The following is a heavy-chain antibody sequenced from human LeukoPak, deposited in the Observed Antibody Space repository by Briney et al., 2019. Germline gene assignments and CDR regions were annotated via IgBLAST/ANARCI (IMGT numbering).Heavy chain of an antibody. V-gene: IGHV1-2*02. D-gene: IGHD3-10*01. CDR3: AKDEYGAGSYPDS. CDR2: INPDSGGT. CDR1: GYTLTELS. Sequence: ASVKVSCKVSGYTLTELSMHWVRQAPGQGLQWMGWINPDSGGTTYAQNFQGRVTMTRDTSISTVYMELSSLRSDDTAVYYCAKDEYGAGSYPDSWGQGTLITVSS. J-gene: IGHJ4*02.